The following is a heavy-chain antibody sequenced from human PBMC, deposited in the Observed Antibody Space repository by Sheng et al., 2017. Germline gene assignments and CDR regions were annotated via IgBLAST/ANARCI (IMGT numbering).Heavy chain of an antibody. D-gene: IGHD6-19*01. CDR2: MNPNSGNT. CDR1: GYTFTSYD. J-gene: IGHJ6*02. CDR3: ARGTKSRWQWLPTNYYYGMDV. V-gene: IGHV1-8*01. Sequence: QVQLVQSGAEVKKPGASVKVSCKASGYTFTSYDINWVRQATGQGLEWMGWMNPNSGNTGYAQKFQGRVTMTRNTSISTAYMELSSLRSEDTAVYYCARGTKSRWQWLPTNYYYGMDVWDQGP.